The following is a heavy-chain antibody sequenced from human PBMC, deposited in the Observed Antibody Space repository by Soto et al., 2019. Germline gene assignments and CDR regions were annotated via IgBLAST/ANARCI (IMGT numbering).Heavy chain of an antibody. J-gene: IGHJ6*02. V-gene: IGHV3-11*01. CDR1: GFTFSDYY. CDR2: ISSSGSTI. Sequence: GGSLRLSCAASGFTFSDYYMSWIRQAPGKGLEWVSYISSSGSTIYYADSVKGRFTISRDNAKNSLYLQMNSLRAEDTAVYYCARDLRDGYNYGPYYYYGMDVWGQGTTVTVSS. CDR3: ARDLRDGYNYGPYYYYGMDV. D-gene: IGHD5-12*01.